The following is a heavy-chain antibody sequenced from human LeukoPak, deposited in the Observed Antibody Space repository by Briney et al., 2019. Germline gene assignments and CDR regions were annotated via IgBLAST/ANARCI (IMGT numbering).Heavy chain of an antibody. CDR2: IYSGGDI. D-gene: IGHD2-21*02. J-gene: IGHJ2*01. V-gene: IGHV3-66*01. CDR3: AREVYCGGDCYCCVGYFDL. Sequence: GGSLRLSCAASGFTVNSNYMSWVRQTPGKGLEWVSIIYSGGDIYYADSVKGRFTISRDNSKNTVYLQMNSLRAEDTAVYYCAREVYCGGDCYCCVGYFDLWGRGTLVTVSS. CDR1: GFTVNSNY.